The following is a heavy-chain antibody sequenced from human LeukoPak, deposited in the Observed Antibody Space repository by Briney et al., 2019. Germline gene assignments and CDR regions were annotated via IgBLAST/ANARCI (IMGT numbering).Heavy chain of an antibody. CDR1: GGSISSYY. CDR2: IHTSGST. J-gene: IGHJ5*02. CDR3: ARAPPLRVTTFYRGNWFDP. D-gene: IGHD4-17*01. V-gene: IGHV4-4*07. Sequence: SETLSLTCTFSGGSISSYYWSWIRQPTGKGLEWIGRIHTSGSTNYNPSLKSRVTMSVDTSKNQFSLKLRSVTAADTAVYYCARAPPLRVTTFYRGNWFDPWGQGTLVTVSS.